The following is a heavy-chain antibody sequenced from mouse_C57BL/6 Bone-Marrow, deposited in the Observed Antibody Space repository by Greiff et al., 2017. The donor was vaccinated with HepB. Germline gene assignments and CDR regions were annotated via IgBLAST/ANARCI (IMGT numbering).Heavy chain of an antibody. CDR3: ARETMDTSSYYFDY. Sequence: QVRLQQSGAELAKPGASVKLSCKASGNPFPSYWMHWVKQRPGQGLEWIGYINPSSGYTKYNQKLKDKATLTADKSSSTAYMQLSSLTYEDSAVYYCARETMDTSSYYFDYWGHGTTLTVSS. J-gene: IGHJ2*01. CDR2: INPSSGYT. D-gene: IGHD1-1*02. CDR1: GNPFPSYW. V-gene: IGHV1-7*01.